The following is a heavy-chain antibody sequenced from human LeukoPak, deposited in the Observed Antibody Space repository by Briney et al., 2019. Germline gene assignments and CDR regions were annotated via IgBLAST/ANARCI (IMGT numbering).Heavy chain of an antibody. CDR3: AKKYNTGLDP. V-gene: IGHV3-23*01. CDR2: INGSGAST. D-gene: IGHD1-14*01. Sequence: GGSLRLSCAASGFTFSSYAMSWVRQAPGKGLEWVSDINGSGASTYYADSVKGRFTISRDNSKNTLYLQMNSLRAEDTAVYYCAKKYNTGLDPWGQGTLVTVSS. J-gene: IGHJ5*02. CDR1: GFTFSSYA.